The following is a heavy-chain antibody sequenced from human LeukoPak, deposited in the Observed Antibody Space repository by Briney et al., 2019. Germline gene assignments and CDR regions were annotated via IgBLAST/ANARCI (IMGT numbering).Heavy chain of an antibody. CDR1: GFTVSSNY. V-gene: IGHV3-53*01. J-gene: IGHJ5*02. CDR3: ARLPCSSSWSTCGS. Sequence: GGSLRLSCAASGFTVSSNYMSWVRQAPGKGLEWVSVLYSGGSTYYADSVKGRFTISRDKSKNTLYLQMNSLRAEDTAVHYCARLPCSSSWSTCGSWGQGTLVTVSS. D-gene: IGHD6-13*01. CDR2: LYSGGST.